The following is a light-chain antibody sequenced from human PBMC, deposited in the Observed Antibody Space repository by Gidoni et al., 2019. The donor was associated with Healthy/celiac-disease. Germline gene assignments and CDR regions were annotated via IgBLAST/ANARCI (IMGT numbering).Light chain of an antibody. CDR2: KAS. J-gene: IGKJ1*01. Sequence: DIQMTQSPSTMSASVGDRGTITCRASQSISSWLAWYQQKPGKAPKLLIYKASSLESGVPSRFSGSGSGTEFTLTISSLQPDDFATYYCQQYNSYWGTFGQGTKVEIK. CDR1: QSISSW. V-gene: IGKV1-5*03. CDR3: QQYNSYWGT.